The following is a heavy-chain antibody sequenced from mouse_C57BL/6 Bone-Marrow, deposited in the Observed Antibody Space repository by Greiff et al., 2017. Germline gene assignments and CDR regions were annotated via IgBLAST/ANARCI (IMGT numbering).Heavy chain of an antibody. CDR2: INPYNGGT. CDR1: GYTFTDYY. CDR3: ARDLRRAYSFDY. V-gene: IGHV1-19*01. Sequence: EVQLQQSGPVLVKPGASVKMSCKASGYTFTDYYMNWVKQSHGKSLEWIGVINPYNGGTSYNQKFKGKATLTVDKSSSTAYMELNSLTSEDSAVYYCARDLRRAYSFDYRGQGTTPPAFS. D-gene: IGHD2-12*01. J-gene: IGHJ2*01.